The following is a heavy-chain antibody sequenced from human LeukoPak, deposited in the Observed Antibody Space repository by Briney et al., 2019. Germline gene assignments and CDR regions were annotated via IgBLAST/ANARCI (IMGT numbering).Heavy chain of an antibody. Sequence: SETLSLTCAVYGGSFSGYYWGWIRQIPGKGLEWIGSIYQSGNTYYNPSLKSRVTISVDTSKNQFSLNLRSVTAADTALYYCTRDAASGYSTIWGQGTLVAVSS. V-gene: IGHV4-38-2*02. D-gene: IGHD2-2*03. CDR3: TRDAASGYSTI. CDR2: IYQSGNT. CDR1: GGSFSGYY. J-gene: IGHJ4*02.